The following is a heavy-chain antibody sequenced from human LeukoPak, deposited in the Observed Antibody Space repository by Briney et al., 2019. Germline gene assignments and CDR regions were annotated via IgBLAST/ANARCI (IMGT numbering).Heavy chain of an antibody. D-gene: IGHD3-10*01. Sequence: PGGSLRLSCAASGVTVSSNYMNWVRQAPGKGLEWVSVIYSGGSTYYADSVKGRFTISRDNSKNTLYLQMNSLRAEDTAVYYCARDRDANWFDPWGQGTLVTVSS. CDR3: ARDRDANWFDP. CDR2: IYSGGST. J-gene: IGHJ5*02. V-gene: IGHV3-53*01. CDR1: GVTVSSNY.